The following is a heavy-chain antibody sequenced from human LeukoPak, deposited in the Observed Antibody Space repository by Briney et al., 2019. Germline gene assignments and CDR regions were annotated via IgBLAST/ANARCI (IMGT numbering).Heavy chain of an antibody. J-gene: IGHJ4*02. CDR3: ARGRSGRYYTVDY. CDR2: IYTSGST. Sequence: SETLSLTCTVSGGSISSGSYYWTWIRKPAGKGLEWIGRIYTSGSTNYNPSLKSRVTISVDTSKNQFSLKLSSVTAADTAVYYCARGRSGRYYTVDYWGQGTLVTVSS. D-gene: IGHD1-26*01. CDR1: GGSISSGSYY. V-gene: IGHV4-61*02.